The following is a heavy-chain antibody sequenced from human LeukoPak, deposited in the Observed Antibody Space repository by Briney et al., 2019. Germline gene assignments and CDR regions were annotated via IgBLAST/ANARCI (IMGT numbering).Heavy chain of an antibody. CDR2: INPNSGGT. D-gene: IGHD5-12*01. Sequence: ASVKVSCKASGYTFTGYYMHWVRQAPGQGLEWMGRINPNSGGTNYAQKFQGRVTMTRDTSISTAYMELSRLRSDDTAVYCCARGGYDLGGLKPGYFDYWGQGTLVTVSS. V-gene: IGHV1-2*06. CDR1: GYTFTGYY. CDR3: ARGGYDLGGLKPGYFDY. J-gene: IGHJ4*02.